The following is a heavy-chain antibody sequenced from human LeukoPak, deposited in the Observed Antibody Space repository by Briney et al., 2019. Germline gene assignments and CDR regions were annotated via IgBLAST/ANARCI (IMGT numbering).Heavy chain of an antibody. J-gene: IGHJ5*02. D-gene: IGHD6-13*01. CDR1: GFTFSSYG. Sequence: GGSLRLSCAASGFTFSSYGMHWVRQAPGKGLEWVAVIWYDGSNKYYADSVRGRFTISRDNSKNTLYLQMNSLRAEDTAVYYCAKGAYSSSSGFDPWGQGTLVTVSS. CDR3: AKGAYSSSSGFDP. CDR2: IWYDGSNK. V-gene: IGHV3-33*06.